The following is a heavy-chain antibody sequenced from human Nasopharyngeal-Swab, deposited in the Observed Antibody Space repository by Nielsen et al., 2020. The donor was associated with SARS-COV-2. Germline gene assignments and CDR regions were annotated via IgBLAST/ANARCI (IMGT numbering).Heavy chain of an antibody. Sequence: WIRQPPGKGLEWISYISGKSTYTIYADSVKGRFTISRDNVKKSLYLQMNSLIAEDTAVYYCARETGDYWGQGILVTVSS. CDR3: ARETGDY. V-gene: IGHV3-11*06. J-gene: IGHJ4*02. CDR2: ISGKSTYT. D-gene: IGHD1-14*01.